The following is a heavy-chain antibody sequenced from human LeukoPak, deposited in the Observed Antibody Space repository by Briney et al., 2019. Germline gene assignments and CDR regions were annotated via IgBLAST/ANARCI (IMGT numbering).Heavy chain of an antibody. CDR1: GGSINSHY. J-gene: IGHJ4*02. CDR3: VRRDTGWNYFDY. Sequence: SETLSLTCAVSGGSINSHYWGWIRQPPGKGLQWIGDIYSTGKNNYNPSLKSQVTISLDTSKSHLSLNLTSVLAADTAIYYCVRRDTGWNYFDYWGQGILVTVSS. D-gene: IGHD6-19*01. CDR2: IYSTGKN. V-gene: IGHV4-4*08.